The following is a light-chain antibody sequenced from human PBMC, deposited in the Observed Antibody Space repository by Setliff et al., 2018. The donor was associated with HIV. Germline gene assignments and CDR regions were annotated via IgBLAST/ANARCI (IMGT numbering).Light chain of an antibody. CDR1: SSDVGGYNY. V-gene: IGLV2-14*03. CDR3: CAFAGIYV. J-gene: IGLJ1*01. CDR2: DVS. Sequence: ALAQPASVSGSPGQSITISCTGTSSDVGGYNYVSWYQQHPGKAPKLMIYDVSKRPSGISSRFSASESGNTASLTISGLQADDEADYYCCAFAGIYVFGTGTKVTVL.